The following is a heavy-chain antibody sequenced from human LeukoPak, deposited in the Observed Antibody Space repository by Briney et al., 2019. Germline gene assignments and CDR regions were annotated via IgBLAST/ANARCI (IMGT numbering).Heavy chain of an antibody. J-gene: IGHJ6*03. Sequence: SVKVSCKASGGTFSSYAISWVRQAPGPGLEWMGGIIPMFGTANSAQKFQGRVTITADASTRTAYMELSSLRSEDTAVYYCARGDFWSAEPPYYYYYMDVCGKGTTVTVSS. CDR3: ARGDFWSAEPPYYYYYMDV. CDR2: IIPMFGTA. D-gene: IGHD3-3*01. CDR1: GGTFSSYA. V-gene: IGHV1-69*13.